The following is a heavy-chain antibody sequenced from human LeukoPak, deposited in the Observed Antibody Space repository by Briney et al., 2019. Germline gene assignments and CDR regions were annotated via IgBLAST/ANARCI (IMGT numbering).Heavy chain of an antibody. V-gene: IGHV3-33*01. J-gene: IGHJ4*02. Sequence: GGSLRLSCAASGFTFSSYGMRWVRQAPGKGLEWVAVIWYDGGNKYYADSVKGRFTISRDNSKNTLYLQMNSLRAEDTAVYYCARDYDFWSGYYQRGLDYWGQGTLVTVSS. D-gene: IGHD3-3*01. CDR3: ARDYDFWSGYYQRGLDY. CDR2: IWYDGGNK. CDR1: GFTFSSYG.